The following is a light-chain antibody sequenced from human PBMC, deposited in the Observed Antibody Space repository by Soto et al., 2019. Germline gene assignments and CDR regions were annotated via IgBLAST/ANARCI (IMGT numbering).Light chain of an antibody. Sequence: QSVLTQPASVSGSPGQSITISCTGTSSDVGDYNYVSWYQQHPGKAPKLMIYEVSNRPSGVSNRFSGSKSGNTASLTISGLQAEDEADYYCSSYTSSNTWVFGGGTKRTVL. J-gene: IGLJ3*02. CDR3: SSYTSSNTWV. V-gene: IGLV2-14*01. CDR2: EVS. CDR1: SSDVGDYNY.